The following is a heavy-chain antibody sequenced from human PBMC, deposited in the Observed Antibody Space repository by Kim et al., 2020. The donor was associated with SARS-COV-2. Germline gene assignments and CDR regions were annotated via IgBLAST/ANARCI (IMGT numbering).Heavy chain of an antibody. CDR3: ARDRRGFNPYYGMDV. J-gene: IGHJ6*02. D-gene: IGHD3-10*01. Sequence: GGSLRLSCAASGFTFSLYAMSWVRQAPGKGLEWVSGISGNGGSTYYADSVKGRFTISRDPSKNTLYLHMNSLRAEDTAVYYCARDRRGFNPYYGMDVWRQGPTVTVSS. CDR1: GFTFSLYA. CDR2: ISGNGGST. V-gene: IGHV3-23*01.